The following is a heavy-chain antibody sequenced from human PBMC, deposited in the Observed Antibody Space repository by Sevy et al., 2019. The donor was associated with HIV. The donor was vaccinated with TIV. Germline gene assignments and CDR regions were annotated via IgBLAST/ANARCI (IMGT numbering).Heavy chain of an antibody. J-gene: IGHJ4*02. CDR1: GGTFSSYA. CDR2: IIPIFGTA. V-gene: IGHV1-69*06. D-gene: IGHD3-22*01. CDR3: AREEYYYDSSGYSY. Sequence: ASVKVSCKASGGTFSSYAISWVRQAPGQGLEWMGGIIPIFGTANYAQKFQGRVTITADKSTSTAYMELSSLRSEDMAVYYCAREEYYYDSSGYSYWGQGTLVTVSS.